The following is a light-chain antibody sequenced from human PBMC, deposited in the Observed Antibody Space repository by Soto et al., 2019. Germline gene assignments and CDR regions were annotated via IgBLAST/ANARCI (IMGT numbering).Light chain of an antibody. CDR2: GAS. CDR1: QSVSSSY. J-gene: IGKJ3*01. Sequence: EIVLTQSPGTLSLSPGERATLSSRASQSVSSSYLAWYQQKPGQAPRLLIYGASSRATGIPDRFSGSGSGTDFTLTISRLEREDFAVYYCQQYGSSPTFGPGTKVDIK. V-gene: IGKV3-20*01. CDR3: QQYGSSPT.